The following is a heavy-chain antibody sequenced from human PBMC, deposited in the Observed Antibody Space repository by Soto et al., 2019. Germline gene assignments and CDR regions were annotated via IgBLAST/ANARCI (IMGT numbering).Heavy chain of an antibody. J-gene: IGHJ2*01. CDR3: ARGSSSGTNWYFDL. CDR2: ISSSSTYI. D-gene: IGHD3-22*01. V-gene: IGHV3-21*02. Sequence: EVQLVESGGGLVTPGGSLRLSCAASGFTFSSYTMNWVRQAPGKGLEWVSSISSSSTYIYYAESLKGRFTISRGNANKSLYLQMNSLRAEDAAVYYCARGSSSGTNWYFDLWGRGTLVTVSS. CDR1: GFTFSSYT.